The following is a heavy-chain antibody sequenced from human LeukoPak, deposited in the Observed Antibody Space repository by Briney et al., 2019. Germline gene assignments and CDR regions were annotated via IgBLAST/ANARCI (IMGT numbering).Heavy chain of an antibody. CDR1: GGSISSSSYY. J-gene: IGHJ5*02. Sequence: SETLSLTCTVSGGSISSSSYYWGWIRQPPGKGLEWIGSIYYSGSTYYNPSLKSRVTISVDTSKNQFSLNLSSVTAADTAVYYCARDRVPTRRAKYNWFDPWGQGTLVTVSS. CDR2: IYYSGST. D-gene: IGHD5-12*01. CDR3: ARDRVPTRRAKYNWFDP. V-gene: IGHV4-39*02.